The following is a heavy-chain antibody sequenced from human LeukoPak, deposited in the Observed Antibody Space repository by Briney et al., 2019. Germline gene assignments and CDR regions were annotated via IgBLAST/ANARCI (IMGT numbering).Heavy chain of an antibody. CDR1: GGSISSYY. CDR2: IYYSGST. Sequence: PSETLSLTCTVSGGSISSYYWSWIRQPPGKGLEWIGYIYYSGSTNYNPSLKSRVTISVDTSKNQFSLKLSSVTAADTAVYYCARGGDILTGYYYYFDYWGQGTLVTVSS. J-gene: IGHJ4*02. D-gene: IGHD3-9*01. V-gene: IGHV4-59*01. CDR3: ARGGDILTGYYYYFDY.